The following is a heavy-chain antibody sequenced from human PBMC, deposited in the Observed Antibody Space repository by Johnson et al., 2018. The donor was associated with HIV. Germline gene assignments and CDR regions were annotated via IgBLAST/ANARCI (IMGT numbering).Heavy chain of an antibody. Sequence: QMQLVESGGGVVQPGRSLRLSCAASGFTFSSYAMHWVRQAPGKGLEWVAVISYDGSEKYFVDSVKGRFTISRDNAKNSLYLQMNSLRVEDTAVYYCARSQGAGGGAFDIWGQGTMVTVSS. CDR1: GFTFSSYA. D-gene: IGHD2-8*02. CDR3: ARSQGAGGGAFDI. V-gene: IGHV3-30*04. CDR2: ISYDGSEK. J-gene: IGHJ3*02.